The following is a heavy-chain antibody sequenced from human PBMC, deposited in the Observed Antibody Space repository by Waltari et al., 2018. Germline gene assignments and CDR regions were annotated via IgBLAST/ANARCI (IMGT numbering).Heavy chain of an antibody. J-gene: IGHJ4*02. Sequence: QVQLVQSGAEVKKPGASVKVSCKASGYTFTSYAMHWVRQAPGQRLEWMGWINDGNGNTKYSQKFQGRVTITRDTSASTAYMELSSLRSEDTAVYYCARAYRGYSGYDSFWGQGTLVTVSS. V-gene: IGHV1-3*01. CDR1: GYTFTSYA. CDR2: INDGNGNT. CDR3: ARAYRGYSGYDSF. D-gene: IGHD5-12*01.